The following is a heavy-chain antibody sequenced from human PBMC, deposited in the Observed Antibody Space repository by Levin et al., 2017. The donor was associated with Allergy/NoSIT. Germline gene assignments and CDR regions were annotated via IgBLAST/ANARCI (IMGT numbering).Heavy chain of an antibody. J-gene: IGHJ5*02. Sequence: GESLKISCAASGFTFSSYSMNWVRQAPGKGLEWVSSISSSSSYIYYADSVKGRFTISRDNAKNSLYLQMNSLRAEDTAVYYCARDSGPKTALYLWFGDGSWFDPWGQGTLVTVSS. CDR2: ISSSSSYI. D-gene: IGHD3-10*01. CDR3: ARDSGPKTALYLWFGDGSWFDP. V-gene: IGHV3-21*01. CDR1: GFTFSSYS.